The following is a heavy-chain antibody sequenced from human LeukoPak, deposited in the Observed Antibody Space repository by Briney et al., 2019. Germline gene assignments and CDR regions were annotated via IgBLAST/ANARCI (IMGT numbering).Heavy chain of an antibody. D-gene: IGHD2-2*01. CDR3: AKGVVPAAARYYFDY. J-gene: IGHJ4*02. CDR1: GFTFSNYA. V-gene: IGHV3-23*01. CDR2: IDGSGRRT. Sequence: GGSLRLSCAASGFTFSNYAMSWVRQTPGKGLEWVSAIDGSGRRTYYADSVKGRFTISRDNSKNTLYLQMNSLRAEDTAVYYCAKGVVPAAARYYFDYWGQGTLVTVSS.